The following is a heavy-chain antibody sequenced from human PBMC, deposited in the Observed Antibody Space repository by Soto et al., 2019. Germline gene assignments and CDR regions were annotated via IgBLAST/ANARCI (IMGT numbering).Heavy chain of an antibody. V-gene: IGHV2-5*02. CDR1: GFSLSTSGVG. CDR3: AHRRDDILTGAPSYYFDY. D-gene: IGHD3-9*01. CDR2: IYWDDDK. J-gene: IGHJ4*02. Sequence: QITLKESGPTLVKPTQPLTLTCTFSGFSLSTSGVGVGWIRQPPGKALEWLALIYWDDDKRYSPSLKSRLTSTKDTSTNTVVLTMTNVDPVDTATYYCAHRRDDILTGAPSYYFDYWGQGTLVTVSS.